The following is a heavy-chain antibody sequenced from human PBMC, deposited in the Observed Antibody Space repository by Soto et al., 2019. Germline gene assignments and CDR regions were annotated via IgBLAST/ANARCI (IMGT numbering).Heavy chain of an antibody. J-gene: IGHJ6*02. V-gene: IGHV4-59*08. CDR1: GGSISSYY. D-gene: IGHD2-2*01. Sequence: QVQLQESGPGLVKPSETLSLTCTVSGGSISSYYWSWIRQPPGKGLEWIGYIYYSGSTNYNPSLKSRVTISVDTSKNQCSLKLSSVTAADTAVYYCARLTVVVPAAIPAIVDYYYYYGMDVWGQGTTVTVSS. CDR2: IYYSGST. CDR3: ARLTVVVPAAIPAIVDYYYYYGMDV.